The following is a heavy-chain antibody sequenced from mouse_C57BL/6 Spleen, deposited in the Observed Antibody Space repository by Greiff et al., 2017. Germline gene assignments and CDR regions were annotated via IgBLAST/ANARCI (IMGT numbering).Heavy chain of an antibody. J-gene: IGHJ2*01. CDR3: ARRGYSGSSLENY. CDR2: IDPSDSYT. V-gene: IGHV1-50*01. CDR1: GYTFTSYW. D-gene: IGHD1-1*01. Sequence: QVQLQQPGAELVKPGASVKLSCKASGYTFTSYWMQWVKQRPGQGLEWIGEIDPSDSYTNYNQKFKGKATLTVDTSSSTAYMQLSSLTSEDSAVYYCARRGYSGSSLENYWGQGTTLTVSS.